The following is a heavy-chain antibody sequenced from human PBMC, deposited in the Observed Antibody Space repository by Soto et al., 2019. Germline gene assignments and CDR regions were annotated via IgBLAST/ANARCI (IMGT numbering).Heavy chain of an antibody. D-gene: IGHD3-10*01. J-gene: IGHJ4*02. CDR2: IFHDGAA. CDR3: ARLVYDTRLNYMYFDF. V-gene: IGHV4-4*02. CDR1: GVSISSGNW. Sequence: SETLSLTCAVSGVSISSGNWWTWVRQSPQRGLEYIGEIFHDGAANYYPSFERRVAISVDTSKNQFPLKLTSVTAADTAIYFCARLVYDTRLNYMYFDFWGQGTLVTVSS.